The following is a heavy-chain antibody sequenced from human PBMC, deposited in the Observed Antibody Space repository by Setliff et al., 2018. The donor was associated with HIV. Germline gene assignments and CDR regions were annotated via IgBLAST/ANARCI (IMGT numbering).Heavy chain of an antibody. CDR1: GGSISSYY. D-gene: IGHD3-10*01. CDR2: IYTSGSP. Sequence: SETLSLTCTVSGGSISSYYWSWIRQSPGKRLEWIGNIYTSGSPNYNPSLKSRVIISVDTSKNQFYLRLGSVTAADTAVYYCARHGDGSGSFYYYGMDVWGQGTTVTV. V-gene: IGHV4-4*09. J-gene: IGHJ6*02. CDR3: ARHGDGSGSFYYYGMDV.